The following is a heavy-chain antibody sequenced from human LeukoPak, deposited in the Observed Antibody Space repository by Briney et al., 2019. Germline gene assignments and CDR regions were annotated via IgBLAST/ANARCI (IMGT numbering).Heavy chain of an antibody. CDR1: GGTFSSYA. CDR3: AGTLTNVEAYDY. CDR2: IIPILGIA. V-gene: IGHV1-69*04. D-gene: IGHD1-1*01. J-gene: IGHJ4*02. Sequence: SVKVSCKASGGTFSSYAISWVRQAPGQGLEWMGRIIPILGIANYAQEFQGRVTITADNSTSAAFMELSSLRSEDTAVYFCAGTLTNVEAYDYWGQGTLVTVSS.